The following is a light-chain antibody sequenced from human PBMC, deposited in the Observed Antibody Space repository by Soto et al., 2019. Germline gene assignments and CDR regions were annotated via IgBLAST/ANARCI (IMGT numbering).Light chain of an antibody. CDR1: QSVSSY. Sequence: IVLTQSPATLSLSPGARANLSCRASQSVSSYLAWYQQKPGQAPRLLIYDASNRATGIPARFSGSGSGTDFTLTISSLEPEDVAVYYCQQRSNWPPLTFGGGTKVEIK. CDR3: QQRSNWPPLT. CDR2: DAS. J-gene: IGKJ4*01. V-gene: IGKV3-11*01.